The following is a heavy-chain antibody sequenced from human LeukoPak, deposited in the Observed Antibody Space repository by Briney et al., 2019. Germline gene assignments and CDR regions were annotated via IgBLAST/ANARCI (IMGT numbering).Heavy chain of an antibody. CDR2: ISAYNGDT. Sequence: ASVKVSCRASGGTFSNCAISWVRQAPGQGLEWMGWISAYNGDTYYAQKLQGRVTMTSDASTSTAYMELRSLRSDDTAVYYCASRSYDSNAPFDYWGQGTLVTVSS. V-gene: IGHV1-18*01. D-gene: IGHD3-22*01. CDR1: GGTFSNCA. J-gene: IGHJ4*02. CDR3: ASRSYDSNAPFDY.